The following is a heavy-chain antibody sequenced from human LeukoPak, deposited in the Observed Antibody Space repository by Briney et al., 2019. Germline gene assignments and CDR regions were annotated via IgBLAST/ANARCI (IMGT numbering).Heavy chain of an antibody. J-gene: IGHJ4*02. CDR2: ISGSGGST. Sequence: QTGGSLRLSCAASRFTFSSYAMSWVRQAPGRGLEWVSAISGSGGSTYYADSVKGRFTISRDSSKNTLYLQMNSLRAEDTAVYSCAKDLPGFFDYWGQGTLVTVFS. CDR3: AKDLPGFFDY. V-gene: IGHV3-23*01. CDR1: RFTFSSYA.